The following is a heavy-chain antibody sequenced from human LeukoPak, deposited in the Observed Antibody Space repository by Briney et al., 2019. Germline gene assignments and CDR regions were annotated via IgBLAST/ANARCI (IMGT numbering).Heavy chain of an antibody. CDR2: IYPGDSDT. Sequence: GESLKISCKGSGYSFTTYWIAWVRQMPGKGLEWMGIIYPGDSDTRYSPSFQGQVTISADKSTSAAYLQWSSLRASDTAMYYCTRHQEGITGTIFDYWGQGTLVTVSS. V-gene: IGHV5-51*01. CDR3: TRHQEGITGTIFDY. D-gene: IGHD1-7*01. J-gene: IGHJ4*02. CDR1: GYSFTTYW.